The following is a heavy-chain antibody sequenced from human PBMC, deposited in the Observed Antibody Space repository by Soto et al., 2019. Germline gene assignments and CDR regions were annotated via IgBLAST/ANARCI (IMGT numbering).Heavy chain of an antibody. J-gene: IGHJ6*03. CDR3: ARDRGYCNGGSCYYMDV. D-gene: IGHD2-15*01. CDR1: GFTFSSYD. Sequence: EVQLVESGGGLVQPGGSLRLSCAASGFTFSSYDMNWVRQAPGKGLEWISYISTSSRAIHYADSVKGRFTISRDNVKNSLYLQMNSLRDEDTAVYNCARDRGYCNGGSCYYMDVWGKGTTGTVSS. CDR2: ISTSSRAI. V-gene: IGHV3-48*02.